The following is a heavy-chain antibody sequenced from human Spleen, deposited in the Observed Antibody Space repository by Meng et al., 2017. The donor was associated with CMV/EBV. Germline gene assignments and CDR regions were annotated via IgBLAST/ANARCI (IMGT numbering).Heavy chain of an antibody. V-gene: IGHV3-64*02. J-gene: IGHJ4*02. D-gene: IGHD3-3*01. CDR2: ITSDGGTT. Sequence: SCAASGFSFSPYGMYWVRQAPGKGLEHVSAITSDGGTTFYADSVQGRFTISRDNSKNTLYLQMGSLRAEDMAVYYCARVGVGSFFDYWGQGTLVTVSS. CDR3: ARVGVGSFFDY. CDR1: GFSFSPYG.